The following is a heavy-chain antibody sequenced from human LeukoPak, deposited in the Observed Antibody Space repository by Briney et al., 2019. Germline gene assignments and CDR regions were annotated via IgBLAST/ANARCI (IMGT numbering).Heavy chain of an antibody. Sequence: PGGSLRLSCAASGFTYSSYGMHWVRQAPGKGLEWVAFIRYDGSNKYYADSVKGRFTISRDNSKNTLYLQMNSLRAEDTAVYYCAKEVVTPVPFVDYWGQGTLVTVSS. D-gene: IGHD4-23*01. V-gene: IGHV3-30*02. CDR1: GFTYSSYG. J-gene: IGHJ4*02. CDR2: IRYDGSNK. CDR3: AKEVVTPVPFVDY.